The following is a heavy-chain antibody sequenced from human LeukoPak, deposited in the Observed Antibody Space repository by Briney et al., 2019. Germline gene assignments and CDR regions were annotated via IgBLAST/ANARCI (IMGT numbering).Heavy chain of an antibody. CDR1: GYTFTGYY. CDR2: INPSSGGT. Sequence: GASVKVSCKASGYTFTGYYMHWVRQAPGQGLEWMGWINPSSGGTNYAQKFQGRVTMTRDTSISTAYMELSRLRSDDTAVYYCARDYCSSTSCYTGRVDYWGQGTLVTVSS. V-gene: IGHV1-2*02. J-gene: IGHJ4*02. CDR3: ARDYCSSTSCYTGRVDY. D-gene: IGHD2-2*02.